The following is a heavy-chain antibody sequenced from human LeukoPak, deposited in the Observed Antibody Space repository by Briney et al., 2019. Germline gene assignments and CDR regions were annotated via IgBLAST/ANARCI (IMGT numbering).Heavy chain of an antibody. V-gene: IGHV1-2*02. D-gene: IGHD3-10*01. CDR2: INPNSGGT. Sequence: ASVKVSCKASGYTFTGYYMHWVRQAPGQGLEWMGWINPNSGGTNYAQKFQGRVTMTRDKSIRTAYMELSRLTSDDTAVYYCARNIWFGESADAFDIWGQGTLVTVSS. CDR3: ARNIWFGESADAFDI. CDR1: GYTFTGYY. J-gene: IGHJ3*02.